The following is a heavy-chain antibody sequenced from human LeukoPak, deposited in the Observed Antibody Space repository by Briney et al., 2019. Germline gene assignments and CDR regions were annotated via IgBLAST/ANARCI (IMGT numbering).Heavy chain of an antibody. CDR3: ARDPFSTYGGTRYYFDY. CDR1: GFTFSSYS. V-gene: IGHV3-21*01. J-gene: IGHJ4*02. Sequence: GGSLRLSCAASGFTFSSYSMNWVRQAPGQGLEWVSSISSSSSYIYYADSVKGRFTISRDNAKNSLYLQMNSLRAEDTAVYYCARDPFSTYGGTRYYFDYWGQGTLVTVSS. D-gene: IGHD4-23*01. CDR2: ISSSSSYI.